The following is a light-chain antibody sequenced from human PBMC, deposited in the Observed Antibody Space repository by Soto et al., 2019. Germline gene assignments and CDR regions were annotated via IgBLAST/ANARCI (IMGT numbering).Light chain of an antibody. Sequence: QSALTQPASVSGSPGQSITISCTGTSSDVGAYNYVSWYQQHPAKAPKLMIYDVSNRPSGVSNRFSGSKSGNTASLTISGLQAEDEADYYCSSYTSSSTLRVFGGGTKLTVL. CDR3: SSYTSSSTLRV. CDR2: DVS. CDR1: SSDVGAYNY. V-gene: IGLV2-14*03. J-gene: IGLJ3*02.